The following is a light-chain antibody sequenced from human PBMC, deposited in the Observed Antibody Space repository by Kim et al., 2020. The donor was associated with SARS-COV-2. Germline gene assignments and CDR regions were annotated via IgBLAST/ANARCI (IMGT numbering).Light chain of an antibody. V-gene: IGLV3-1*01. CDR3: QAWDSGTAVV. CDR1: KLGDKY. CDR2: QDT. Sequence: SPGQTASITWSCDKLGDKYVFWYQQKPGQSPVLVIYQDTKRPSGIPERFSASNSGNTATLTISGTQATDEADYYCQAWDSGTAVVFGGGTQLTVL. J-gene: IGLJ2*01.